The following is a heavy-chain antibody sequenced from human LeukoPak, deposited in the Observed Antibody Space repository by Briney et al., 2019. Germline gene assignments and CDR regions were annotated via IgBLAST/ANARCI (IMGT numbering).Heavy chain of an antibody. CDR3: ARGSHYVWGSYRVNWFDP. J-gene: IGHJ5*02. CDR2: INHSGST. Sequence: PSAALSLTCAVYGGSFSGYYWSWIRQPPGKGLEWIGEINHSGSTNYNPSLKSRVTISVDTSKNQFSLKLSSVTAADTAVYYCARGSHYVWGSYRVNWFDPWGQGTLVTVSS. V-gene: IGHV4-34*01. D-gene: IGHD3-16*02. CDR1: GGSFSGYY.